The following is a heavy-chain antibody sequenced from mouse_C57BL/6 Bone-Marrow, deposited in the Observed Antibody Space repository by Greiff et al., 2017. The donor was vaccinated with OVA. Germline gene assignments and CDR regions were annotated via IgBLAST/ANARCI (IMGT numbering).Heavy chain of an antibody. CDR3: ARDYGYYFFAY. CDR2: ISDGGSYT. CDR1: GFTFSSYA. D-gene: IGHD2-3*01. Sequence: EVQGVESGGGLVKPGGSLKLSCAASGFTFSSYAMSWVRQTPEYRLEWVATISDGGSYTYYPDNVKGRFTISRDNAKNNLYLQMSHLKSEDTAMYYCARDYGYYFFAYWGQGTLVTVSA. V-gene: IGHV5-4*01. J-gene: IGHJ3*01.